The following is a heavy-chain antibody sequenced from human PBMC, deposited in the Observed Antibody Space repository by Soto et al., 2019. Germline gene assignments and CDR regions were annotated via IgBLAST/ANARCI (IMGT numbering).Heavy chain of an antibody. D-gene: IGHD3-22*01. CDR3: ARDRDYYDSSGYFDY. V-gene: IGHV1-18*01. J-gene: IGHJ4*02. CDR1: GDTFTSYG. CDR2: ISAYNGNT. Sequence: GASVKVSCTASGDTFTSYGISWVRHAPGQGLEWMGWISAYNGNTNYARKLQGRVTMTTDTSTSTAYMELRSLRSDDTAVYYCARDRDYYDSSGYFDYWGQGTLVTVSS.